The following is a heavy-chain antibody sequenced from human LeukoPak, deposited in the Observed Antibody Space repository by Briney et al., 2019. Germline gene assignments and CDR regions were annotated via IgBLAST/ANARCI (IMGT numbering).Heavy chain of an antibody. CDR2: IGGSGSST. V-gene: IGHV3-23*01. Sequence: HPGGSLRLSCATSGFAFSNYAMSWVRQAPGKGLEWVSSIGGSGSSTWYADSVKGRFTISRDNSKNTLFLQMNGLRAEDTAVYFCAKNSGYSWQYFFDYWGQGTLVTVSS. D-gene: IGHD6-25*01. J-gene: IGHJ4*02. CDR1: GFAFSNYA. CDR3: AKNSGYSWQYFFDY.